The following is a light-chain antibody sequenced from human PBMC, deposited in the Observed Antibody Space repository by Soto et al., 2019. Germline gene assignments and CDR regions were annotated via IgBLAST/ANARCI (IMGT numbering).Light chain of an antibody. CDR1: QSVSSY. CDR3: QQRSNWPT. Sequence: IVLTQSPATLYLSPGERATLSCRASQSVSSYLAWYQQKPGRAPRLLIYDASNRATGIPARFSGSGSGTDFTLTSSSLEPEDFAVYDCQQRSNWPTFGPGTKVDIK. CDR2: DAS. J-gene: IGKJ3*01. V-gene: IGKV3-11*01.